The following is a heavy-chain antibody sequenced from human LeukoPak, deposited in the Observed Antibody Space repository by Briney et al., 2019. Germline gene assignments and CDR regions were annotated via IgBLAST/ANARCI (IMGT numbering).Heavy chain of an antibody. D-gene: IGHD5-18*01. CDR2: TIPILGIA. CDR3: ARGGEDTAMVHSGYFQH. CDR1: GGTFSSYT. V-gene: IGHV1-69*02. J-gene: IGHJ1*01. Sequence: SVKVSCKASGGTFSSYTISWVRQAPGQGLEWMGRTIPILGIANYAQKFQGRVTITADKSTSTAYMELSSLRSEDTAVYYCARGGEDTAMVHSGYFQHWGQGTLVTVSS.